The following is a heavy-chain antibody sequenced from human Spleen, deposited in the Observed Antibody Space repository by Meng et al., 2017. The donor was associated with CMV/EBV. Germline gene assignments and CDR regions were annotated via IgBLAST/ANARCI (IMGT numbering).Heavy chain of an antibody. J-gene: IGHJ4*02. CDR1: GYSFSAYY. CDR3: TRDPGGLDY. V-gene: IGHV1-2*06. Sequence: QVQLVQSGAEVKKPGASGKVSCKASGYSFSAYYIHWVRQAPGQGLEWMGRINPNSGGTNYGQNFQGRVTMTRDTSINTAYMELSRLTSDDTAVYYCTRDPGGLDYWGQGTLVTVSS. CDR2: INPNSGGT. D-gene: IGHD3-16*01.